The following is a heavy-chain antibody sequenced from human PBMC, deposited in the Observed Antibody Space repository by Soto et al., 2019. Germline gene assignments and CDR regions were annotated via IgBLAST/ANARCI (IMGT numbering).Heavy chain of an antibody. V-gene: IGHV4-34*01. J-gene: IGHJ4*02. CDR2: INHSGST. CDR3: ASGYLAVAGTFEYYFDY. D-gene: IGHD6-19*01. CDR1: GGSFSGYY. Sequence: SETLSLTCAVYGGSFSGYYWSWIRQPRGKGLEWIGEINHSGSTNYNLSLESRVTISVDTSKNQFSLKLSSVTAADTAVYYWASGYLAVAGTFEYYFDYWGQGTLVTVSS.